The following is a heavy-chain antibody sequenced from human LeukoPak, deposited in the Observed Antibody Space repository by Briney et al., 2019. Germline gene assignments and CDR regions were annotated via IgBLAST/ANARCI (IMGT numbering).Heavy chain of an antibody. CDR2: IYPGDSDT. CDR3: ATRSGDTAHFDY. D-gene: IGHD3-10*01. J-gene: IGHJ4*02. V-gene: IGHV5-51*01. CDR1: GYTFTSYW. Sequence: TVSCKASGYTFTSYWIGWVRQMPGKGLEWMGIIYPGDSDTRYSPSFQGQVTISADKSISTAYLQWSSLKASDTAMYYCATRSGDTAHFDYWGQGTLVTVSS.